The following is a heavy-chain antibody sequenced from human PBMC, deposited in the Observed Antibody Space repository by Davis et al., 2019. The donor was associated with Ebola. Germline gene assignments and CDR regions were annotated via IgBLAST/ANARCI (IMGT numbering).Heavy chain of an antibody. J-gene: IGHJ4*02. CDR3: VRVAVPYYDFWSGASPPEDY. V-gene: IGHV1-8*01. Sequence: AASVKVSCKASGYTFSSYDVNWVRQATGQGLEWMGWMNPNSGNTGYAQNFQGRVTMTRNTSITTAYMELISLRSEDTAVYYCVRVAVPYYDFWSGASPPEDYWGQGTLVTVSS. CDR1: GYTFSSYD. CDR2: MNPNSGNT. D-gene: IGHD3-3*01.